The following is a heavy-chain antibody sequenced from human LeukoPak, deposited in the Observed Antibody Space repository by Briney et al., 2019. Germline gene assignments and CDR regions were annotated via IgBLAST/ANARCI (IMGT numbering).Heavy chain of an antibody. D-gene: IGHD3-16*02. J-gene: IGHJ4*02. V-gene: IGHV1-8*01. CDR3: ARIGLRGVIISRPLDY. CDR1: GYTFKKYV. CDR2: MNPNSVNT. Sequence: ASVKVSCKASGYTFKKYVISWVRQATGQGIEWMGWMNPNSVNTGYAQKFQGRVNMTRNISISTAYMELSSLRYEDTAVYYCARIGLRGVIISRPLDYWGQGTLVTVSS.